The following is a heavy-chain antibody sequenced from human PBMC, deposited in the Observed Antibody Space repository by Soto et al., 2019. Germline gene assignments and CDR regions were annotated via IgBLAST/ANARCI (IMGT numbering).Heavy chain of an antibody. Sequence: SETLSPTFAVSGHSVSNDNYYWSWSRQPPGKGLEWIGYIYYSGTTNYNSYLKSRLSLSEDMSKNQFSLKPASVTAADTSVYFCARSQRGRTAFAFDYWGQGALVTVSS. CDR2: IYYSGTT. D-gene: IGHD3-16*01. J-gene: IGHJ4*02. V-gene: IGHV4-61*01. CDR3: ARSQRGRTAFAFDY. CDR1: GHSVSNDNYY.